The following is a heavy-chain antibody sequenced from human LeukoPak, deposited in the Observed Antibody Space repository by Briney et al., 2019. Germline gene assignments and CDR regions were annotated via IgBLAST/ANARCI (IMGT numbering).Heavy chain of an antibody. CDR1: GGSFSGYY. D-gene: IGHD5-18*01. J-gene: IGHJ3*02. CDR2: INHSGST. V-gene: IGHV4-34*01. CDR3: ARYSYGYYDAFDI. Sequence: LSETLSLTCAVYGGSFSGYYWSWIRQPPGKGLEWIGEINHSGSTNYNPSLKSRVTISVDTSKNQFSLKLSSVTAADTAVYYCARYSYGYYDAFDIWGQGTMVTVSS.